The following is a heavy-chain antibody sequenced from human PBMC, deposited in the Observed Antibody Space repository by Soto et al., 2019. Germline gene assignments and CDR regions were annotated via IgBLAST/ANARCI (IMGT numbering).Heavy chain of an antibody. J-gene: IGHJ3*02. CDR2: TYHSGRT. Sequence: QVHLQESGPGLVEPSQTLSLPCTVSGASISSGDYYWRWLRQSPDKGLEWIGYTYHSGRTYSKPSLKSRVTISADTSKNQFSLKLSSVTAADTAVYYCARRHYYDSSGYADALDIWGQGTSGTVSS. D-gene: IGHD3-22*01. CDR1: GASISSGDYY. V-gene: IGHV4-30-4*01. CDR3: ARRHYYDSSGYADALDI.